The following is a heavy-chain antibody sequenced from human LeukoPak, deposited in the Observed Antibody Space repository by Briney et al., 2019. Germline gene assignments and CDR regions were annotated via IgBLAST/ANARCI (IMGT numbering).Heavy chain of an antibody. D-gene: IGHD5-18*01. V-gene: IGHV1-46*01. J-gene: IGHJ4*02. CDR3: ATSRQLWLQSGPY. CDR1: GYTLTELS. CDR2: INPSGGST. Sequence: ASVKVSCKVSGYTLTELSMHWVRQAPGQGLEWMGIINPSGGSTSYAQKFQGRVTMTRDTSTSTVYMELSSLRSEDTAVYYCATSRQLWLQSGPYWGQGTLVTVSS.